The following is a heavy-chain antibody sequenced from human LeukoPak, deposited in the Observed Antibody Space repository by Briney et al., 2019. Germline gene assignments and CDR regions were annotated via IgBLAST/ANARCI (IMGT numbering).Heavy chain of an antibody. V-gene: IGHV4-39*07. J-gene: IGHJ6*03. Sequence: SETLSLTCTVSGGSISSSSYSWGWIRQPPGKGLEWIGNIYYSGSTYYNPSLKSRVTISVDTSKNQFSLKLSSVTAADTAVYYCARVNYNILTGPLYYYYYYMDVWGKGTTVTVSS. CDR3: ARVNYNILTGPLYYYYYYMDV. D-gene: IGHD3-9*01. CDR2: IYYSGST. CDR1: GGSISSSSYS.